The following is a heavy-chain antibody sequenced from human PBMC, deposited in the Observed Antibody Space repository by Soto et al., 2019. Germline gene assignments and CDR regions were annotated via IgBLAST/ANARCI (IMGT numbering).Heavy chain of an antibody. CDR1: GGTFSSYA. CDR3: ASPEAGRGYSYVGYYFDY. D-gene: IGHD5-18*01. Sequence: SVKVSCKASGGTFSSYAISWVRQAPGQGLEWMGGIIPIFGTANYAQKFQGRVTITADESTSTAYMELSSLRSEDTAVYYCASPEAGRGYSYVGYYFDYWGQGTLVTVSS. J-gene: IGHJ4*02. V-gene: IGHV1-69*13. CDR2: IIPIFGTA.